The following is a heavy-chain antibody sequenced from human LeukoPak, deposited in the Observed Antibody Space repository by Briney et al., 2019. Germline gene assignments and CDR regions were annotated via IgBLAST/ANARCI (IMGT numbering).Heavy chain of an antibody. D-gene: IGHD2-2*01. CDR2: IIPIFGTA. V-gene: IGHV1-69*13. CDR1: GGTFSSYA. J-gene: IGHJ4*02. Sequence: ASVKVSCKASGGTFSSYAISWVRQAPGQGPEWMGGIIPIFGTANYAQKFQGRVTITADESTSTAYMELSSLRSEDTAVYYCASTKGGYCSSTSCYFAIWGQGTLVTVSS. CDR3: ASTKGGYCSSTSCYFAI.